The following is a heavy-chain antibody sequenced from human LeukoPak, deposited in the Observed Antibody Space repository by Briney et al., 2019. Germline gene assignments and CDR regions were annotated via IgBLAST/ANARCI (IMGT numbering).Heavy chain of an antibody. CDR1: GFTFSSYG. J-gene: IGHJ5*02. CDR2: IWYDGSNK. Sequence: PGRSLRLSCAASGFTFSSYGMHWVRQAPGKGLEWVAVIWYDGSNKYYADSVEGRFTISRDNSKNTLYLQMNSLRAEDTAVYYCAKEERDYCSSTSCPPGAWGQGTLVTVSS. D-gene: IGHD2-2*01. V-gene: IGHV3-33*06. CDR3: AKEERDYCSSTSCPPGA.